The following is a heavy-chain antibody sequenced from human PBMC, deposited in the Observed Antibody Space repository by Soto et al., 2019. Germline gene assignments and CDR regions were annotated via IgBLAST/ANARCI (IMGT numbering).Heavy chain of an antibody. CDR3: ARGKGYCSITSCYAGAPSGQIRHCFDP. J-gene: IGHJ5*02. CDR2: INYSGST. D-gene: IGHD2-2*01. V-gene: IGHV4-59*12. Sequence: SETXSLTCIVSGGPISSYYWSWIRQPPGKGLKRIGYINYSGSTNYNPSLKSRVTISVDTSKNQFSLKLSSVTAADTAVYYCARGKGYCSITSCYAGAPSGQIRHCFDPWGQGTLVTVSS. CDR1: GGPISSYY.